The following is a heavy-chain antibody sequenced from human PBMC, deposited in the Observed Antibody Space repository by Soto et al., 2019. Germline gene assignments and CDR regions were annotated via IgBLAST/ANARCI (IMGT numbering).Heavy chain of an antibody. D-gene: IGHD6-13*01. V-gene: IGHV1-2*02. CDR2: INPNSGGT. Sequence: ASVKVSCKASGYTFTGYYMHWVRQAPGQGFEWMGWINPNSGGTNYAQKFQGRVTMTRDTSISTAYMELSRLRSDDTAVYYCARDLFSSSWYVFYYYYYGMDVWGQGTTVTVSS. CDR3: ARDLFSSSWYVFYYYYYGMDV. CDR1: GYTFTGYY. J-gene: IGHJ6*02.